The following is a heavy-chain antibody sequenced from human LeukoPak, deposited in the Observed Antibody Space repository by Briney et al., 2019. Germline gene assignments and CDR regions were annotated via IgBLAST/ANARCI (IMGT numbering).Heavy chain of an antibody. J-gene: IGHJ6*02. CDR1: GFTFSSYA. CDR2: ISGSGGST. V-gene: IGHV3-23*01. CDR3: AKVLSESQLWLVGPYYYYGMDV. D-gene: IGHD5-18*01. Sequence: GGSLRLSCAASGFTFSSYAMSWVRQAPGKGLEWVSAISGSGGSTYYADSVKGRFTISRDNSKNTLYLQMNSLRAEDTAVYYCAKVLSESQLWLVGPYYYYGMDVWGQGTTVTVSS.